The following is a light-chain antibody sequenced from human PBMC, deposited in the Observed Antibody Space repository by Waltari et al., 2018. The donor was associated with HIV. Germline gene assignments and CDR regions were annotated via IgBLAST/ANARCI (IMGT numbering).Light chain of an antibody. V-gene: IGKV3-15*01. CDR1: QSVRTK. CDR2: GAS. J-gene: IGKJ4*02. Sequence: EIIMTQSPATLSASPGERATLSCRAGQSVRTKLAWDQQKPGQAPRLLIYGASTRATGIPARFSGSGSGTDFTLNISTLQSEDFAVYYCQQYNNWPRTFGRGTKVEIK. CDR3: QQYNNWPRT.